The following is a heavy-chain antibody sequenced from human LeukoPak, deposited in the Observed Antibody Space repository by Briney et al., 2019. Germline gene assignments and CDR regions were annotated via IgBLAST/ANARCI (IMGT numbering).Heavy chain of an antibody. CDR3: ARDKRGANWFDP. CDR1: GFTFSSYS. CDR2: ISSSSSYI. Sequence: PGGSLRLSCAASGFTFSSYSMNWVRQAPGKGLEWVSSISSSSSYIYYADSVKGRFTISRDNAKNSLYLQMNSLRAEDTAVYYCARDKRGANWFDPWGQGTLVTVSS. J-gene: IGHJ5*02. V-gene: IGHV3-21*01. D-gene: IGHD1-26*01.